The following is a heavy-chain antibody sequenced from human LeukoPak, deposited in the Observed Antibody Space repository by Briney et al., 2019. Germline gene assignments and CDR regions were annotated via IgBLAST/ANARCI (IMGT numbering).Heavy chain of an antibody. CDR3: ARDVSTYYSDSRGDLDY. CDR1: GFTFSSYG. CDR2: ISSSSSTI. Sequence: GGSLRLSCAASGFTFSSYGMNWVRKAPGKGLEWVSYISSSSSTIYYADSVKGRFTISRDNAKNSLYLQMNSLRDEDTAVYYCARDVSTYYSDSRGDLDYWGKGTLVTVYS. V-gene: IGHV3-48*02. J-gene: IGHJ4*02. D-gene: IGHD3-22*01.